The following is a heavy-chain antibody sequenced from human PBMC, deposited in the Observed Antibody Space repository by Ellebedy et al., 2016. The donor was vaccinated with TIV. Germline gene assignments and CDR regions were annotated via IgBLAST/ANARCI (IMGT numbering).Heavy chain of an antibody. CDR2: IDPEDSYT. J-gene: IGHJ5*02. V-gene: IGHV5-10-1*01. D-gene: IGHD2-21*02. Sequence: PGGSLRLSCKGSGYNFTSYWINWVRQMPGKGLEWMGRIDPEDSYTNYSPSFRGHVTISADSSINTAYLQWSSLKASDTAMYYCARLYLGGDARDPWGQGTLVTVSS. CDR3: ARLYLGGDARDP. CDR1: GYNFTSYW.